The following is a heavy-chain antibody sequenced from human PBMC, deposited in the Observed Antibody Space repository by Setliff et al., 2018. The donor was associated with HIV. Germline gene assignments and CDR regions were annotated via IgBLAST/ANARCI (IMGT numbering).Heavy chain of an antibody. J-gene: IGHJ3*02. CDR1: GFTFSSYW. Sequence: GGSLRLSCAGSGFTFSSYWMHWVRQVPGKGLVSVSRSNPDGSGAVYADSVKGRFTISRDNAKNTLYLQMNSLRAEDTGVYYCARRNLGAFDIWGQGTVVTVSS. V-gene: IGHV3-74*01. D-gene: IGHD1-7*01. CDR3: ARRNLGAFDI. CDR2: SNPDGSGA.